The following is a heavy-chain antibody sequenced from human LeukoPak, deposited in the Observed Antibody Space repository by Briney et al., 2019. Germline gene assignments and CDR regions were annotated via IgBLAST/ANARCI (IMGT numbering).Heavy chain of an antibody. D-gene: IGHD6-13*01. CDR1: GCSIDSNS. Sequence: SETLSLTCTVSGCSIDSNSWTWIRQPPGKGLEWIGYIYYSGITNYNPSLKSRVTMSVDMSKNQFSLKLSSVTAADTAVYYCARQQLSQLYYFDNWGQGTLVTVSS. CDR3: ARQQLSQLYYFDN. V-gene: IGHV4-59*01. J-gene: IGHJ4*02. CDR2: IYYSGIT.